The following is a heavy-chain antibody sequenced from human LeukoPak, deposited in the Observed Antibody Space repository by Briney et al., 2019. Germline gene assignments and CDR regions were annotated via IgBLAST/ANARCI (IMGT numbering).Heavy chain of an antibody. CDR2: IIPIFVTA. J-gene: IGHJ4*02. Sequence: SVKVSCKASGATFSSCAISWVGQAPGPVLEWMGGIIPIFVTANYAQKFQGRFTITTDESTSTAYLELSSLRSEDTAVYYCARGREFRDSSGYNYWGQGTLVTVSS. D-gene: IGHD3-22*01. V-gene: IGHV1-69*05. CDR1: GATFSSCA. CDR3: ARGREFRDSSGYNY.